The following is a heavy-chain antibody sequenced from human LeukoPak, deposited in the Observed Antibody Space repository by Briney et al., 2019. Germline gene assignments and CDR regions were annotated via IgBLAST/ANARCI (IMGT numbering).Heavy chain of an antibody. CDR1: GGSSSSDY. J-gene: IGHJ4*02. CDR3: ARVDGYNYYFDY. CDR2: IYTSGST. D-gene: IGHD5-24*01. Sequence: PSETLSLTCTVSGGSSSSDYGSWMRQPAGRGLKWIGRIYTSGSTNYNPSLKSRVTMSVDTSKNQFSLKLSSVTAEDTAVYYCARVDGYNYYFDYWGQGTLVTVSS. V-gene: IGHV4-4*07.